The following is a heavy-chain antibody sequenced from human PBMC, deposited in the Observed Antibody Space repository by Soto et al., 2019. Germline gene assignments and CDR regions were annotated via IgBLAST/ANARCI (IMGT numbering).Heavy chain of an antibody. CDR1: GGSFSGYY. V-gene: IGHV4-34*01. CDR3: ARLGWELLNYYYGMDV. Sequence: PSETLSLTCAVYGGSFSGYYWSWIRQPPGKGLEWIGEINHSGSTNYNPSLKSRVTISVDTSKNQFSLKLSSVTAADTAVYYCARLGWELLNYYYGMDVWGQGTTVTVSS. D-gene: IGHD1-26*01. J-gene: IGHJ6*02. CDR2: INHSGST.